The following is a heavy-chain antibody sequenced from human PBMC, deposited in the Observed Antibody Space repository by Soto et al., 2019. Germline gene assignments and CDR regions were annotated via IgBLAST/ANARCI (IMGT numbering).Heavy chain of an antibody. CDR3: TTSPPSGYDMLTGPNAPDY. J-gene: IGHJ4*02. Sequence: EVQLVESGGGFVKPGGSLRLSCAASGFTFSNAWMSWVRQAPGKGLEWVGRIKSKTDGGTTDYAAPVKGRFTISRDDSNNTLSLQMNSLKTEDKAGYYCTTSPPSGYDMLTGPNAPDYWGQGTLVTVSS. V-gene: IGHV3-15*01. CDR1: GFTFSNAW. CDR2: IKSKTDGGTT. D-gene: IGHD3-9*01.